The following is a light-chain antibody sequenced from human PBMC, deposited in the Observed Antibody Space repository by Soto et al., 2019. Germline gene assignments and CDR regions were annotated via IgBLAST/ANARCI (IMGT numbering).Light chain of an antibody. CDR2: GAS. V-gene: IGKV3-15*01. Sequence: EIVMTQSPATLSVSPGERATLSCRASQSITSDLAWYQQKPGQAPRLLIFGASTRATDIPARFSGSGSGTEFALTIGSLQSEDFAVYYCHQYNNWPRTFGQGTKVEIK. CDR3: HQYNNWPRT. CDR1: QSITSD. J-gene: IGKJ1*01.